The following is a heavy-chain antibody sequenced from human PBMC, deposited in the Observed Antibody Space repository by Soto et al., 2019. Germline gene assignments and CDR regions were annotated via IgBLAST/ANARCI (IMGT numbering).Heavy chain of an antibody. D-gene: IGHD3-10*01. CDR2: INAGNGNT. Sequence: ASVKVSCKASGYTFTSYAMHWVRQAPGQRLEWMGWINAGNGNTKYSQKFQGRVTITRGTSASTAYMELSSLRSEDTAVYYCARDLRLLWFGELLYYYYYYGMDVWGQGTTVTVSS. CDR3: ARDLRLLWFGELLYYYYYYGMDV. J-gene: IGHJ6*02. CDR1: GYTFTSYA. V-gene: IGHV1-3*01.